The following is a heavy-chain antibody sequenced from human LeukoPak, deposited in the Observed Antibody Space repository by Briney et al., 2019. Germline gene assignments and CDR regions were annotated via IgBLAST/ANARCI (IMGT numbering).Heavy chain of an antibody. V-gene: IGHV4-61*01. Sequence: PSETLSLTCTVSGGSVSEDNFYWGWIRQPPGKGLEWIGCVYYSGGTYYNPSLKSRVTMSLDTSKNQFSLKLSSLTAADTAVYYCASTLGELSLYLDYWGQGTLVTVSS. CDR1: GGSVSEDNFY. D-gene: IGHD3-16*02. J-gene: IGHJ4*02. CDR2: VYYSGGT. CDR3: ASTLGELSLYLDY.